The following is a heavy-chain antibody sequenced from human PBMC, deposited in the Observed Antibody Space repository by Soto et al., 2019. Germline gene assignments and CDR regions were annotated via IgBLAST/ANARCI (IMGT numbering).Heavy chain of an antibody. Sequence: SVKVSCKASGGTFSSYAISWVRQAPGQGLEWMGGIIPIFGTANYAQKFQGRVTITADESTSTAYMELNSLRAEDTAVYYCAKMPFDSSGWLYYFDYWGQGTLVTVSS. CDR2: IIPIFGTA. CDR1: GGTFSSYA. V-gene: IGHV1-69*13. D-gene: IGHD6-19*01. CDR3: AKMPFDSSGWLYYFDY. J-gene: IGHJ4*02.